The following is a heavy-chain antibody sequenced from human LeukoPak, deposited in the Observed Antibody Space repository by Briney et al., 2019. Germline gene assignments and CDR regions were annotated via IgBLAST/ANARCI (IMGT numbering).Heavy chain of an antibody. CDR3: ATEQGLRAGARINWFDP. CDR2: FDPEDGET. Sequence: ASVKVSCKVSGYTLTELSMHWVRQAPGKGLEWMGGFDPEDGETIYAQKFQGRVTMTEDTSTDTAYMELSSLRSEDTAVYYCATEQGLRAGARINWFDPWGQGTLVTVSS. D-gene: IGHD1-26*01. J-gene: IGHJ5*02. V-gene: IGHV1-24*01. CDR1: GYTLTELS.